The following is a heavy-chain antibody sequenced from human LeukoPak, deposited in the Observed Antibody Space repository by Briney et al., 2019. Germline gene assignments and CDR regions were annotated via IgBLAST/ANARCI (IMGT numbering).Heavy chain of an antibody. Sequence: SETLSLTCTVSGGSIIRSRDYWGWIRQPPGKGLEWIGSIYYSGSTYYNPSLKSRVTISVDTSKNQFSLNLSSVTAADTSVYYCARFKYYGSGNYFDHWGQGTLVTVSS. D-gene: IGHD3-10*01. V-gene: IGHV4-39*07. J-gene: IGHJ4*02. CDR1: GGSIIRSRDY. CDR3: ARFKYYGSGNYFDH. CDR2: IYYSGST.